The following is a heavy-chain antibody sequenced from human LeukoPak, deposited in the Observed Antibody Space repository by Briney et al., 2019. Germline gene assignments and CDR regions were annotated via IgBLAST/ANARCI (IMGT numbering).Heavy chain of an antibody. J-gene: IGHJ4*02. CDR1: GFTFTNYW. CDR3: ASGIELWLFDY. V-gene: IGHV3-7*01. D-gene: IGHD5-18*01. Sequence: GGSLRLSCAASGFTFTNYWMSWVRQALGKGLEWVANIKQDGSERYYVDSVKGRFTISRDNAKNSLYLQMNSLRAEDTAVYYCASGIELWLFDYWGQGTLVTVSS. CDR2: IKQDGSER.